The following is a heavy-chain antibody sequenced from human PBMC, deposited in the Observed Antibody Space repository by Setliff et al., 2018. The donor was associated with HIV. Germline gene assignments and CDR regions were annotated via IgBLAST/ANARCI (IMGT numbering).Heavy chain of an antibody. CDR2: ISSTSSTI. D-gene: IGHD3-9*01. J-gene: IGHJ6*03. CDR3: ARDLYFYYYMDV. V-gene: IGHV3-48*01. CDR1: GSGFTFSSYS. Sequence: SGGSLRLSCAASGSGFTFSSYSMNWVRQAPGKGLEWVSYISSTSSTIYYANSVEGRFTISRDDAKNSLYLQMNSLRAEDTAVYYCARDLYFYYYMDVWGKGTTVTVSS.